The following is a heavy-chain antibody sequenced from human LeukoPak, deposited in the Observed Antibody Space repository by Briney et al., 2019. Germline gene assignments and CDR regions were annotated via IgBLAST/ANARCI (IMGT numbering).Heavy chain of an antibody. CDR1: GGSFSGYY. CDR3: ARLAVVAATHLDY. D-gene: IGHD2-15*01. CDR2: INHSGST. J-gene: IGHJ4*02. V-gene: IGHV4-34*01. Sequence: SETLSLTCAVYGGSFSGYYWSWIRQPPGKGLEWIGEINHSGSTNYNPSLKSRVTISVDTSKNQFSLKLSSVIAADTAVYYCARLAVVAATHLDYWGQGTLVTVSS.